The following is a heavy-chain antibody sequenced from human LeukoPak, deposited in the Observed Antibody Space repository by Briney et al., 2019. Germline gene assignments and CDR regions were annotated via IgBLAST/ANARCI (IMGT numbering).Heavy chain of an antibody. CDR1: GFSGFTFSDYW. CDR2: IRQDGTDK. CDR3: AREAIDVLRYFDWLPSGAFDI. Sequence: GGSLRLSCAVSGFSGFTFSDYWMSWVRQAPGKGLEWVAIIRQDGTDKYYADSVKGRFTISRDNAKSSVSLQMNSLRAEDTAVYYCAREAIDVLRYFDWLPSGAFDIWGQGQWSPSLQ. V-gene: IGHV3-7*01. J-gene: IGHJ3*02. D-gene: IGHD3-9*01.